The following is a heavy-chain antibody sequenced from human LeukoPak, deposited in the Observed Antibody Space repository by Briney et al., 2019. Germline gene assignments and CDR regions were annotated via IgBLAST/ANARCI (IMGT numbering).Heavy chain of an antibody. CDR1: GFTFSSYS. V-gene: IGHV3-21*01. D-gene: IGHD6-19*01. CDR2: ISSSSSYI. Sequence: PGGSLRLSCAASGFTFSSYSMNWVRQAPGKGLEWVSSISSSSSYIYYADSVKGRFTISRDNAKNSLYLQMNSLRAEDTAVYYCARDHLRTDSGAYWGQGTLVTVSS. J-gene: IGHJ4*02. CDR3: ARDHLRTDSGAY.